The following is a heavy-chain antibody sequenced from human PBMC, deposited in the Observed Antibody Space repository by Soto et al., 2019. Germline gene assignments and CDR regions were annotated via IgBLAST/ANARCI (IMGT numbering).Heavy chain of an antibody. Sequence: SVKVSCKASGGTFSSYAISWVRQAPGQGLEWMGGIIPIFGTANYAQKFQGRVTITADESTSTAYMELSSLRSEDTAVYYCAASSSSWYDLDYWGQGTLVTVS. CDR2: IIPIFGTA. D-gene: IGHD6-13*01. CDR1: GGTFSSYA. CDR3: AASSSSWYDLDY. V-gene: IGHV1-69*13. J-gene: IGHJ4*02.